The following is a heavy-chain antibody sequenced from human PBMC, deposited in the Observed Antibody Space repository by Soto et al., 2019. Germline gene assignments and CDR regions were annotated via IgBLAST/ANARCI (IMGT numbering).Heavy chain of an antibody. CDR1: GYTFTSYD. J-gene: IGHJ3*02. D-gene: IGHD6-19*01. CDR3: ARGHHSSGWYDQDADAFDI. CDR2: MNPNSGNT. Sequence: QVQLVQSGAEVKKPGASVKVSCKASGYTFTSYDINWVRQATGQGLEWLGWMNPNSGNTGYAQKFQGRDTMTRNTSISTAYMELSSLRSEDTDVYDCARGHHSSGWYDQDADAFDIWGQGTMVTVSS. V-gene: IGHV1-8*01.